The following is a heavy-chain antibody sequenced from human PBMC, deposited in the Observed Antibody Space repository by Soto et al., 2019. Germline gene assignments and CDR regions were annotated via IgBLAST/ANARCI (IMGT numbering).Heavy chain of an antibody. CDR1: GGSFSGYY. CDR3: SRGRDGVAAN. CDR2: INPSGRS. J-gene: IGHJ4*02. Sequence: QVQLQQWGAGLLKPSETLSLTCAVYGGSFSGYYWSGIRKPPGKGLERIGDINPSGRSNYTPSLKSRVTISGDPPTHQFSLKLTSVTAADSAVYSRSRGRDGVAANWGQGTLVTVSS. D-gene: IGHD6-19*01. V-gene: IGHV4-34*01.